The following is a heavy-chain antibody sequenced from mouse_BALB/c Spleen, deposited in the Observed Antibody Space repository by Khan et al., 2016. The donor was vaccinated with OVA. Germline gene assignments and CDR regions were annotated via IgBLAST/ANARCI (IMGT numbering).Heavy chain of an antibody. V-gene: IGHV2-9*02. J-gene: IGHJ2*01. Sequence: QIQLQQSGPGLVAPSQSLSITCTVSGFSLTSYGIHWVRQPPGKGLEWLGIIWAGGSTNYNSALMSRLSISKDNSRSQVFLKMNSLQTDDTAMYFCARNRESDYFDYWGKGTTLTVSS. CDR3: ARNRESDYFDY. CDR2: IWAGGST. CDR1: GFSLTSYG.